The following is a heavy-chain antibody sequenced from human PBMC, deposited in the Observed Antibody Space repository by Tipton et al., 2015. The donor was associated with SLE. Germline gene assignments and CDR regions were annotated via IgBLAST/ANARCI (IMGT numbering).Heavy chain of an antibody. Sequence: TLSLTCAVYGGSFSCLYWRWIRPRPGKGLGWIGEINQSGSSNNNPSLYSRLIMSVDASKNQFSLKLSSVTAADAAIYYCAGAVGTAAGLRHYWGQGTLVTASS. D-gene: IGHD6-13*01. CDR1: GGSFSCLY. CDR2: INQSGSS. J-gene: IGHJ4*02. CDR3: AGAVGTAAGLRHY. V-gene: IGHV4-34*01.